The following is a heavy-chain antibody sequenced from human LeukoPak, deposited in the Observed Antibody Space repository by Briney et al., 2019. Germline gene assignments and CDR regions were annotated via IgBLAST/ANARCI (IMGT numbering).Heavy chain of an antibody. CDR3: AKPLTRYCSSTSCASDAFDI. D-gene: IGHD2-2*01. V-gene: IGHV3-21*01. J-gene: IGHJ3*02. Sequence: GGSLRLSCAASGFTFSSYSMNWVRQAPGKGLEWVSSISSSSSYIYYADSVKGRFTISRDNAKNSLYLQMNSLRAEDTAVYYCAKPLTRYCSSTSCASDAFDIWGQGTMVTVSS. CDR2: ISSSSSYI. CDR1: GFTFSSYS.